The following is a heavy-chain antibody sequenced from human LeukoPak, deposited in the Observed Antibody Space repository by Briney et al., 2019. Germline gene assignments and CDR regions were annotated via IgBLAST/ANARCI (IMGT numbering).Heavy chain of an antibody. D-gene: IGHD2-2*01. CDR2: ISSISHYI. CDR1: GFTFRAYS. Sequence: GGSLRLSCAASGFTFRAYSMNWVRQAPGKGLEWVSTISSISHYIYYADSVKGRFTISRDNSNNTLYLQMSSLRGDDTALYYCAKDDSSPVVPGVADALDSWGHGTMVTVSS. CDR3: AKDDSSPVVPGVADALDS. V-gene: IGHV3-21*01. J-gene: IGHJ3*02.